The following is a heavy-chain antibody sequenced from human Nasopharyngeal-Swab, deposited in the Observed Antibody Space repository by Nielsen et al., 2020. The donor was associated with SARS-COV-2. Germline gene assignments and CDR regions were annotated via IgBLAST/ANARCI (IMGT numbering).Heavy chain of an antibody. V-gene: IGHV3-74*01. D-gene: IGHD1-26*01. J-gene: IGHJ4*02. CDR3: ARGRARIVGATDFDY. CDR1: GFTFSSYW. CDR2: IKSDGSST. Sequence: GGSLRLSCAASGFTFSSYWIHWVRQAPGKGLVWVARIKSDGSSTNYADSVKGRFTISRDNAKNTLYLQMNSLRAEDTAVYYCARGRARIVGATDFDYWGQGTLVTVAS.